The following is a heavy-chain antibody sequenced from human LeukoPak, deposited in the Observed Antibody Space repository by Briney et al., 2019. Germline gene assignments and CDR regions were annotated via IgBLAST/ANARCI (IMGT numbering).Heavy chain of an antibody. V-gene: IGHV3-33*06. J-gene: IGHJ4*02. CDR2: IWYDGSNK. CDR1: GFTFSSYG. CDR3: AKRIGYSYGPGMFDY. D-gene: IGHD5-18*01. Sequence: GGSLRLSCAASGFTFSSYGMHWVRQAPGKGLEWVAVIWYDGSNKYYADSVKGRFTISRDNSENTLYLQMNSLRAEDTAVYYCAKRIGYSYGPGMFDYWGQGTLVTVSS.